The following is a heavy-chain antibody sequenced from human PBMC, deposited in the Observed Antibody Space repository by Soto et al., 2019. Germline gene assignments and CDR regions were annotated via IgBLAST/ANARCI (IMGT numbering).Heavy chain of an antibody. CDR1: GGTFSSYT. D-gene: IGHD4-17*01. CDR3: AGALTTVATYYYYYMDV. CDR2: IIPILGIA. J-gene: IGHJ6*03. V-gene: IGHV1-69*02. Sequence: ASVKVSCKASGGTFSSYTISWVRQAPGQGLEWMGRIIPILGIANYAQKFQGRVTITADKSTSTAYMELSSRRSEDTAVYYCAGALTTVATYYYYYMDVWGKGTTVTFS.